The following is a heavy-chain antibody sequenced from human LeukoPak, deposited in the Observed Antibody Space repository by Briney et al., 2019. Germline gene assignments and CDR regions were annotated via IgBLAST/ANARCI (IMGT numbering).Heavy chain of an antibody. D-gene: IGHD4-17*01. J-gene: IGHJ6*03. Sequence: SQTLSLTCAVSGGPISSGGYSWSWIRQPPGKGLEWIGYIYYSGSTYYNPSLKSRVTISVDTSKNQFSLKLTSVTAADTAVYYCARYGDYATYYYYYMDVWGKGTTVTVSS. V-gene: IGHV4-30-4*07. CDR3: ARYGDYATYYYYYMDV. CDR2: IYYSGST. CDR1: GGPISSGGYS.